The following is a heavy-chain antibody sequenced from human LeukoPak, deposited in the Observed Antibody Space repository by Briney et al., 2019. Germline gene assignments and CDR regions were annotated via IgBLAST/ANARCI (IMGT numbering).Heavy chain of an antibody. CDR1: GYTFTSNH. CDR2: INPSDDTT. D-gene: IGHD6-13*01. CDR3: ARSRWSDGYSSSWYSY. J-gene: IGHJ4*02. Sequence: ASVKVSCKASGYTFTSNHIHWVRQAPGQGLEWMGIINPSDDTTTYAQKFQGRVTMTRNTSISTAYMELSSLRSEDTAVYYCARSRWSDGYSSSWYSYWGQGTLVTVSS. V-gene: IGHV1-46*01.